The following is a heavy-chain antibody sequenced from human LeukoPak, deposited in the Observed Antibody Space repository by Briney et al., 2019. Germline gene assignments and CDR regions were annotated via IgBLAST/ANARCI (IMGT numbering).Heavy chain of an antibody. V-gene: IGHV3-13*01. Sequence: GGSLRLSCAASGFTFSSYDMYWVRQATGKGLEWVSAIGTAGDTYYPGSVKGRFTISRENAKNSLYLQMNSLRAGDTAVYYCARVIVGASGVAFDIWGQGTMVTVSS. CDR1: GFTFSSYD. J-gene: IGHJ3*02. D-gene: IGHD1-26*01. CDR2: IGTAGDT. CDR3: ARVIVGASGVAFDI.